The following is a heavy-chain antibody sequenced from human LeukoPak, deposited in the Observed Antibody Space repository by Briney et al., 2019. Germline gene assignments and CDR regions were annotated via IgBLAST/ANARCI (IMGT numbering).Heavy chain of an antibody. J-gene: IGHJ3*02. V-gene: IGHV3-53*01. Sequence: GGSLRLSCAASGFTVSSNYMSWVRQAPGKGLEWVSVIYSGGSTYYADSVKGRFTISRDNSKNTLYLQMNSLRAEDTAVYYCAKDGSYSSSLAFDIWGQGTMVTVSS. CDR3: AKDGSYSSSLAFDI. CDR2: IYSGGST. D-gene: IGHD6-6*01. CDR1: GFTVSSNY.